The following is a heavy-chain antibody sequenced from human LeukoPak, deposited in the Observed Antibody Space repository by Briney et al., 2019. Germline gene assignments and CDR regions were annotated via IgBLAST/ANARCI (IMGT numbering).Heavy chain of an antibody. Sequence: PSETLSLTCTVSGGSISCYYWSWIRQPPGKGREWIGYIYYSGGTNYNPSLKTRVTISVDTSKNQLSLKLSSVTAADTAVYYCARQYRLSSSDPYYYGMDVWGQGTTVTVSS. CDR3: ARQYRLSSSDPYYYGMDV. CDR1: GGSISCYY. V-gene: IGHV4-59*08. J-gene: IGHJ6*02. CDR2: IYYSGGT. D-gene: IGHD6-6*01.